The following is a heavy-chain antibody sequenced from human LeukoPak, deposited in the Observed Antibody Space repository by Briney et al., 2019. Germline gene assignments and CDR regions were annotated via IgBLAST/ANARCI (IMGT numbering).Heavy chain of an antibody. J-gene: IGHJ4*02. D-gene: IGHD2-15*01. V-gene: IGHV1-69*04. CDR2: IIPIFGIA. CDR3: ARDAYCSGGSCLPHAFDY. Sequence: ASVKVSCKASGGTFSSYAISWVRQAPGQGLEWMGRIIPIFGIANYAQKFQGRVTITADKSTSTAYMELSSLRSEDTAVYYCARDAYCSGGSCLPHAFDYWGQGTLVTVSS. CDR1: GGTFSSYA.